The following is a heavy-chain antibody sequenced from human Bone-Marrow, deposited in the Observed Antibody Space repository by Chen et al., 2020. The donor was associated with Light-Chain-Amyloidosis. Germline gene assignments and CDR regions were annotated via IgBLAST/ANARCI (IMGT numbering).Heavy chain of an antibody. CDR1: GFTFGRHS. J-gene: IGHJ6*02. D-gene: IGHD5-18*01. CDR2: ISTSSSYT. V-gene: IGHV3-21*02. CDR3: VREVYDYNYGASYYYYSMDV. Sequence: EVQLVESGGGLVKPGGSLRLSCAASGFTFGRHSMHWVRQAQGKGLEWVSSISTSSSYTHDADSMKGRFTISRDNAKNALFLQMNSLRAEDTAVYYCVREVYDYNYGASYYYYSMDVWGQGTTVTVSS.